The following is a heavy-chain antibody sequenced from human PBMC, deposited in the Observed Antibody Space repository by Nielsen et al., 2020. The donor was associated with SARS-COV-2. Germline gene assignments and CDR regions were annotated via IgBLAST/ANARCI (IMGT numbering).Heavy chain of an antibody. J-gene: IGHJ3*02. CDR1: GFTFSSYA. Sequence: GESLKISCAASGFTFSSYAMSWVRQAPGKGLEWVSAISGSGGSTYYADSVKGRFTISRDNSKNTLYLQMNSLRAEDTAVYYCAKDMVPVLLWFERDAFDIWGQGTMVTVSS. CDR3: AKDMVPVLLWFERDAFDI. D-gene: IGHD5-18*01. V-gene: IGHV3-23*01. CDR2: ISGSGGST.